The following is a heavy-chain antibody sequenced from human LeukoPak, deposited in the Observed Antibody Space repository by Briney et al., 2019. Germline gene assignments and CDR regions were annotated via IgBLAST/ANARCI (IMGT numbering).Heavy chain of an antibody. CDR1: GFTVSSYG. CDR2: IRDDGSNK. Sequence: PGGSLRLSWAAAGFTVSSYGIRWVRQAPGRWRGWVAFIRDDGSNKYYADSVKGRFTISRDNSKNTLYLQMNSLRAEDTAVYYCAKEKYDILTGSKGQDYFDYWGQGTLVTVSS. CDR3: AKEKYDILTGSKGQDYFDY. J-gene: IGHJ4*02. D-gene: IGHD3-9*01. V-gene: IGHV3-30*02.